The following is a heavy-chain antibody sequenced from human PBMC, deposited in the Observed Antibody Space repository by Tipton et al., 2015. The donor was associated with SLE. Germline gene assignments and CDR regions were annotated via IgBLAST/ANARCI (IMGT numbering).Heavy chain of an antibody. Sequence: LRLSCTVSGGSISSYYWGWIRQPPGKGLEWIGYIYYSGSTNYNPSLKSRVTISVDTSKNQFSLKLSSVTAADTAVYYCARIPDPTVTYYFDYWGQGTLVTVSS. V-gene: IGHV4-59*08. J-gene: IGHJ4*02. CDR2: IYYSGST. D-gene: IGHD4-17*01. CDR3: ARIPDPTVTYYFDY. CDR1: GGSISSYY.